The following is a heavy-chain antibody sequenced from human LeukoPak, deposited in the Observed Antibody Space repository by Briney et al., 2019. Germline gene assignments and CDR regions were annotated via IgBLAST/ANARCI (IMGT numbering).Heavy chain of an antibody. CDR3: AKGHPSYNWHFIDY. CDR2: IRQDGSEK. J-gene: IGHJ4*02. CDR1: GFTFSNYW. D-gene: IGHD1-1*01. V-gene: IGHV3-7*05. Sequence: GGSLRLSCAASGFTFSNYWMTWVRQAPGRGLEWVANIRQDGSEKYYVDSVKGRFTISRDNAKNSLYLQMNSLRAEDTAVYYCAKGHPSYNWHFIDYWGQGTLVTVSS.